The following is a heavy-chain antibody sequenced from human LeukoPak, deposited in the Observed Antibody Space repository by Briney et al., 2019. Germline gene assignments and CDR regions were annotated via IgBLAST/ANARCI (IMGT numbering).Heavy chain of an antibody. CDR2: IYYTGTT. V-gene: IGHV4-39*07. CDR3: ARFVTTLRVSGP. CDR1: GGSISCSSCY. D-gene: IGHD4-17*01. J-gene: IGHJ5*02. Sequence: SETLPLTCAVSGGSISCSSCYWGWIRQPPGKGLEWIGTIYYTGTTYYNPSLKSRVTISVDTSKSQFSLNLSSVTAAGTAVYYCARFVTTLRVSGPWGQGTLVTVSS.